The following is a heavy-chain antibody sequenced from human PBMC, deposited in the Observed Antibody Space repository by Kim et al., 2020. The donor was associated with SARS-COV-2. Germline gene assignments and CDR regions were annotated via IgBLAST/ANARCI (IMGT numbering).Heavy chain of an antibody. D-gene: IGHD3-22*01. J-gene: IGHJ4*02. CDR2: ISGSGGST. CDR1: GFTFSSYA. V-gene: IGHV3-23*01. Sequence: GGSLRLSCAASGFTFSSYAMSWVRQAPGKGLEWVSAISGSGGSTYYADSVKGRFTISRDNSKNTLYLQMNSLRAEDTAVYYCAKDILIEGYYYDSSGYGGYWGQGTLVTVSS. CDR3: AKDILIEGYYYDSSGYGGY.